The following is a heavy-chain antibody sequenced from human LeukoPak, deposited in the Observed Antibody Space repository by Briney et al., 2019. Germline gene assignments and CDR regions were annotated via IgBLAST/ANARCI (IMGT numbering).Heavy chain of an antibody. CDR2: IGHSGNT. J-gene: IGHJ3*02. CDR3: ARFGSSTWYKGAFET. V-gene: IGHV4-34*01. CDR1: GGSFNGYS. D-gene: IGHD6-13*01. Sequence: SETLSLTCAVYGGSFNGYSLSWIRHPPGKGLEWVGAIGHSGNTKYNPSLKSRVTISVSTYKNHILHKLTYGPAADTAVYYCARFGSSTWYKGAFETWGQGTMVTVAS.